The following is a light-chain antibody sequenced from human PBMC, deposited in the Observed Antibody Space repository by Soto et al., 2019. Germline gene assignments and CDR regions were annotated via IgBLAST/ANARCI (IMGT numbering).Light chain of an antibody. V-gene: IGLV2-14*01. Sequence: QSALTQPASVSGSPGQSITISCTGTSSDIGGFNYVSWYQQNPGKAPKLMIYEVSKRPSGVSNRFSGSKSGNTASLTISGLQAEDEADYFCSSYTTNNAHVFGGGTKVTVL. J-gene: IGLJ2*01. CDR3: SSYTTNNAHV. CDR1: SSDIGGFNY. CDR2: EVS.